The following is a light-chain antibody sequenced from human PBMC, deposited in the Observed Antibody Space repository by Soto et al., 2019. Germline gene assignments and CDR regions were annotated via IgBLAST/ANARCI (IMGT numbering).Light chain of an antibody. Sequence: EIEMTQSPATLSVSVGERATLSCRASQSVSSKLAWYQKKPGKAPRLLIYGASTRATGIPARFSGSESGTEFTLTISSLQSEDYAVDYCQQYNDWPPQLTFGRGTKVEIK. CDR2: GAS. J-gene: IGKJ4*01. CDR1: QSVSSK. CDR3: QQYNDWPPQLT. V-gene: IGKV3-15*01.